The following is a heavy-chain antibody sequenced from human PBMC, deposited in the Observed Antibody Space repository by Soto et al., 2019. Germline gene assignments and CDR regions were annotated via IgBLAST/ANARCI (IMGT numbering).Heavy chain of an antibody. CDR2: IGGSGSST. Sequence: GGSLRLSCAASGFTLTSYAMSWVRQAPGKGLEWVSGIGGSGSSTYYADSVKGRFTISRDNSKNTLYLQMNSLRAEDTAVYYCAKGFGLWSGYSSEYYGMDVWGQGTTVTVSS. J-gene: IGHJ6*02. CDR3: AKGFGLWSGYSSEYYGMDV. CDR1: GFTLTSYA. D-gene: IGHD3-3*01. V-gene: IGHV3-23*01.